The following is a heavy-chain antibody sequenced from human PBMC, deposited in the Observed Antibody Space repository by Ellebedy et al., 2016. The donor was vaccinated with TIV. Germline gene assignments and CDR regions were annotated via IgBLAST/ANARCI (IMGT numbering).Heavy chain of an antibody. Sequence: SETLSLTCTVSNGSISSDYWSWIRQPPGKGLEWIGYIYYSGSTNYNPSLKSRVAISVDTSKNQFSLKLSSVTAADTAIYYCAREYSYDATWFDPWGQGTLVTVSS. CDR2: IYYSGST. CDR3: AREYSYDATWFDP. CDR1: NGSISSDY. D-gene: IGHD5-18*01. J-gene: IGHJ5*02. V-gene: IGHV4-59*01.